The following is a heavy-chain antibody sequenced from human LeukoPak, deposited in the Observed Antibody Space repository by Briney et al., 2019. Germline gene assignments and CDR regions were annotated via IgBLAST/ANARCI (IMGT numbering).Heavy chain of an antibody. V-gene: IGHV1-69*13. Sequence: SVKVSCKASAGTFSSYVISWVRQAPGQGLEWMGGIIPIFGTANYAQKFQGRVTITADESTSTAYMELSSLRSEDTVFFFRAKTAYDILTGYYFGWFDPWGQGTLVTVSS. CDR3: AKTAYDILTGYYFGWFDP. D-gene: IGHD3-9*01. CDR2: IIPIFGTA. CDR1: AGTFSSYV. J-gene: IGHJ5*02.